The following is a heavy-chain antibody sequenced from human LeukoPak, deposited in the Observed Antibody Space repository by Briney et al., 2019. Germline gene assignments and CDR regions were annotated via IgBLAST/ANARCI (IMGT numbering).Heavy chain of an antibody. V-gene: IGHV5-51*01. J-gene: IGHJ4*02. CDR2: IYPGDSDT. CDR1: GYSFTNYW. CDR3: AFTSEYYFEY. D-gene: IGHD1-14*01. Sequence: GESLKISCKGSGYSFTNYWIGWVRQMPGKGLEWVAIIYPGDSDTRYSPSFQGQVTISADKSISTAYLQWSSLKASDTAVYYCAFTSEYYFEYWGQGTLVTVSS.